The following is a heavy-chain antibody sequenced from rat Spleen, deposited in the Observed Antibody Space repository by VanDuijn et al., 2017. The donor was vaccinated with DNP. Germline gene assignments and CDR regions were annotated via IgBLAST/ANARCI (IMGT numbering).Heavy chain of an antibody. CDR3: ARQELRRTYWFAH. Sequence: EVQLVESGGGLVQPGGSLKLSCAASGFTFSDYYMAWVRQAPTQGLEWVATISYDGSSTYYRDSVKGRFTISRDNAQSTVYLQMNSLRSEDSATYYCARQELRRTYWFAHWGQGTLVTVSS. V-gene: IGHV5-22*01. D-gene: IGHD1-11*01. CDR1: GFTFSDYY. J-gene: IGHJ3*01. CDR2: ISYDGSST.